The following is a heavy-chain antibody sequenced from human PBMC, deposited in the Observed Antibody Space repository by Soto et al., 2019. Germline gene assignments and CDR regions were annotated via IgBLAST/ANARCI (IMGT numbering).Heavy chain of an antibody. Sequence: EVQLVESGGGLVQPGGSLKLSCAASGFTFSGSAMHWVRQASGKGLEWVGRIRSKANSYATAYAASVKGRFTISRDDSKNTAYLQMNSLKTEDTAVYYCTRRTTTQYGDPFDYWGQGTLVTVSS. CDR2: IRSKANSYAT. CDR3: TRRTTTQYGDPFDY. D-gene: IGHD4-17*01. CDR1: GFTFSGSA. V-gene: IGHV3-73*02. J-gene: IGHJ4*02.